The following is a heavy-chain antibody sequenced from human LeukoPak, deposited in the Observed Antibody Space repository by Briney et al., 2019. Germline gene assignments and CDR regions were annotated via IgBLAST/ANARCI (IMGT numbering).Heavy chain of an antibody. CDR1: GYTFSGSGWY. J-gene: IGHJ4*02. CDR3: ARDGPAQMVEFDH. V-gene: IGHV1-2*02. D-gene: IGHD3-10*01. CDR2: IYPNNGAT. Sequence: ASVKVSCKASGYTFSGSGWYLYWLRQAPGQGLECGGWIYPNNGATSYAQKFQGRVAMTRDTSVSTAYMELSRLRPDDTAVYLCARDGPAQMVEFDHWGQGTLVTVSS.